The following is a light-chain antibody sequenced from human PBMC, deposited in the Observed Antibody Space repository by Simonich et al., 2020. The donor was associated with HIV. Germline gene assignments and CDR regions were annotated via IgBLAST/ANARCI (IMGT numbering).Light chain of an antibody. J-gene: IGLJ3*02. Sequence: QSALTQPASVSGSPGQSITISCTGTSSDVGGYNYVSWYQQNPGKAPKLMIYDVSKRPSWVSNRFSGSKSGNPASLTISGLQAEDEADYYCAAWDDSLNTWVFGGGTKLTVL. CDR3: AAWDDSLNTWV. V-gene: IGLV2-14*01. CDR2: DVS. CDR1: SSDVGGYNY.